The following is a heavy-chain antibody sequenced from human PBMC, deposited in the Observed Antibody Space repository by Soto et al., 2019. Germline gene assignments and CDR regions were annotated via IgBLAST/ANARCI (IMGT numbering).Heavy chain of an antibody. V-gene: IGHV3-53*02. CDR3: ARSWGYCSSTSCFGSYYYYGMDV. Sequence: EVQLVETGGGLIQPGGSLRLSCAASGFTVSSHYMSWVRQAPGKGLEWVSVIYSGGSTYYADSVKGRFTISRDNSKNTLYLQMNSLRAEDTAVYYCARSWGYCSSTSCFGSYYYYGMDVWGQGTTVTVSS. CDR2: IYSGGST. CDR1: GFTVSSHY. D-gene: IGHD2-2*01. J-gene: IGHJ6*02.